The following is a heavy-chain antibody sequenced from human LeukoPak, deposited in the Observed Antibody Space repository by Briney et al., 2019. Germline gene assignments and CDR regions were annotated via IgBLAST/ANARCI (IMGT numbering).Heavy chain of an antibody. CDR1: GFTFSIYW. D-gene: IGHD3-16*01. CDR2: INQDGSQK. V-gene: IGHV3-7*01. CDR3: ADLGSRD. J-gene: IGHJ4*02. Sequence: HPGGSLRLSCAASGFTFSIYWMSWVRQAPGKGLEWVANINQDGSQKYYVDSVKGRFTISRDNAKNSLWLQMNSLRVEDTAMYYCADLGSRDWGQGTLVTVSS.